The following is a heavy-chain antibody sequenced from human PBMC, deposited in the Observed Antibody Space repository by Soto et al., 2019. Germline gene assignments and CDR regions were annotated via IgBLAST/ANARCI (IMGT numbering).Heavy chain of an antibody. CDR1: GGSFSGYY. CDR2: INHSGST. Sequence: LPLTCAVYGGSFSGYYWSWIRQPPGKGLEWIGEINHSGSTNYNPSLKSRVTISVDTSKNQFSLKLSSVTAADTAVYYCARAPPYYVFWSGSGPHFDYWGQGPLVSVS. D-gene: IGHD3-3*01. V-gene: IGHV4-34*01. J-gene: IGHJ4*02. CDR3: ARAPPYYVFWSGSGPHFDY.